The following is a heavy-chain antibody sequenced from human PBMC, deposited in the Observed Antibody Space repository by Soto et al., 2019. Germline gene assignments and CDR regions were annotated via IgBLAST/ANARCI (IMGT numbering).Heavy chain of an antibody. CDR3: ARAQFYSGSGNYHNLMFDP. J-gene: IGHJ5*02. V-gene: IGHV4-30-2*01. D-gene: IGHD3-10*01. CDR1: GGSIGGAGYS. Sequence: SETLSLTCAVSGGSIGGAGYSWSWIRQPPGGGLDWIGYIYESGTILYNPSLKTRLTISLNWSDKQFSLTLNSVTAADTAVYYCARAQFYSGSGNYHNLMFDPWGQGTQVTVS. CDR2: IYESGTI.